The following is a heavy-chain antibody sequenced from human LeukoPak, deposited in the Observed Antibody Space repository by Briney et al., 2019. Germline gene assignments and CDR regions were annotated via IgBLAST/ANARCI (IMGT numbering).Heavy chain of an antibody. CDR1: GDSINNYY. Sequence: KPSETLSLTCTVSGDSINNYYWSWIRQPPGKGLEWIGYIYYSGSTNYNPSLKSRVTISVDTSKNQFYLKLSSVTAADTALYYCARVVGGYEPWFDPWGQGTLVTVSS. J-gene: IGHJ5*02. CDR3: ARVVGGYEPWFDP. D-gene: IGHD5-12*01. V-gene: IGHV4-59*01. CDR2: IYYSGST.